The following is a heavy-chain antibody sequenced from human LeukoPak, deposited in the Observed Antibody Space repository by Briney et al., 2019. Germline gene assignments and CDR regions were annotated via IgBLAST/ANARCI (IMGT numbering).Heavy chain of an antibody. CDR2: INPSGGST. V-gene: IGHV1-46*01. CDR1: GYTFTSQY. Sequence: VASVNVSCTASGYTFTSQYIHWVRQSPGQGLESMGLINPSGGSTNYGQKFQGRVTMTRDTSTSIVYMEVSSLRSEDTAVYYCARGVAAEKFKMDVWGQGTTVTVS. J-gene: IGHJ6*02. CDR3: ARGVAAEKFKMDV.